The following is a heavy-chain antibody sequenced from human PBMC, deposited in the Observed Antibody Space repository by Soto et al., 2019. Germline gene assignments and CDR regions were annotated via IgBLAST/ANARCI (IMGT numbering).Heavy chain of an antibody. D-gene: IGHD6-13*01. Sequence: EVQLVESGGGLVQPGGSLRLSCAASGFTFSSYSMNWVRQAPGKGLEWVSYISSSSSTIYYADSVKGRFTISRDNAKNSLYLQMNSLRDEDTAVYYCARGIAAAGPDFDVGMDVWGQGTTVTVSS. V-gene: IGHV3-48*02. J-gene: IGHJ6*02. CDR3: ARGIAAAGPDFDVGMDV. CDR1: GFTFSSYS. CDR2: ISSSSSTI.